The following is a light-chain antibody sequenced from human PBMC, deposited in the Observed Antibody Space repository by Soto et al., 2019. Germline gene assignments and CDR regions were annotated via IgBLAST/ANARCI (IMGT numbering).Light chain of an antibody. CDR1: QNIGVY. J-gene: IGKJ1*01. Sequence: IQMTQSPSSLSASVGDRVTITCRASQNIGVYLNWYQKKPGKAPKLLIHAASSLHSGVPSTFSGSGSGTDFALTISSLQPEDFATYYCHQTAANPWTFAQGTKVEI. V-gene: IGKV1-39*01. CDR2: AAS. CDR3: HQTAANPWT.